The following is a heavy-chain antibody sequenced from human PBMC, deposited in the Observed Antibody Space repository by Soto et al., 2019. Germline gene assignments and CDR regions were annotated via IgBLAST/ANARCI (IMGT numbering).Heavy chain of an antibody. D-gene: IGHD1-7*01. CDR3: AKGWNSYYSYYAMDV. CDR2: MSYDGSNK. V-gene: IGHV3-30*18. CDR1: GFTFSNYG. J-gene: IGHJ6*02. Sequence: QVQLVESGGGGVQPGGSLRLSCAACGFTFSNYGMHWVRQAPGKGLGWVVVMSYDGSNKYYSYSVKGRCTIPRDNSQNTLNLPMNSLTAEATAVYYCAKGWNSYYSYYAMDVWGQGTTVTVSS.